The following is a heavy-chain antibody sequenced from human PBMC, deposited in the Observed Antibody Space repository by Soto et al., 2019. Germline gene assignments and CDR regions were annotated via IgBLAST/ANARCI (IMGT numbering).Heavy chain of an antibody. CDR3: AHRRHLRLGHISGWYSKAEYFQH. V-gene: IGHV2-5*02. J-gene: IGHJ1*01. Sequence: SGPTLVNPTQTLTLTCTFSGFSLSTSGVGVGWIRQPPGKALEWLALIYWDDDKRYSPSLKSRLTITKDTSKNQVVLTITNMDPVDTATYYCAHRRHLRLGHISGWYSKAEYFQHWGQGTLVTVSS. D-gene: IGHD6-19*01. CDR2: IYWDDDK. CDR1: GFSLSTSGVG.